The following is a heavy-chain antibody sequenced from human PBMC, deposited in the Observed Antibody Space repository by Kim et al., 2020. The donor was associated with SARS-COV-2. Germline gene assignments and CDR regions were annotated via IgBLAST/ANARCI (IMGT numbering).Heavy chain of an antibody. V-gene: IGHV3-30-3*01. CDR2: ISCDGSNK. CDR3: SSDPSSRLRVLTCSYF. D-gene: IGHD3-10*01. CDR1: GFTFSDSA. J-gene: IGHJ4*01. Sequence: GGSLRLSCAASGFTFSDSAIHWVRQAPGKGLEWVGGISCDGSNKTYAYSAKGRCTISSDNYDTTRYLQLNSQRPENKALAECSSDPSSRLRVLTCSYF.